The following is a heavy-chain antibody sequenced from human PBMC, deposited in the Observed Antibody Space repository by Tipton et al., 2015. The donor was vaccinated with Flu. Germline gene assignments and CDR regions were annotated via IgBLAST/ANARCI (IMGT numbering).Heavy chain of an antibody. J-gene: IGHJ4*02. CDR2: IYNSGST. V-gene: IGHV4-39*07. CDR3: ATEYRGGGNRYYFDY. D-gene: IGHD4-23*01. CDR1: GGSISSRSYY. Sequence: TLSLTCTVSGGSISSRSYYWGWIRQPPGKGLEWIGNIYNSGSTNYNPSLKSRVTISVDTSKNQFSLKLSSVTAADTAVYYCATEYRGGGNRYYFDYWGQGTLVTVSS.